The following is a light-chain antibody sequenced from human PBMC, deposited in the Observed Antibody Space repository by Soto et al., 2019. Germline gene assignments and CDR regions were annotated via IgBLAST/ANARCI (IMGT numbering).Light chain of an antibody. CDR2: GPS. CDR1: QSVPKNY. V-gene: IGKV3-20*01. Sequence: EILLTQSPGTLSLSPGERATLSCRASQSVPKNYLAWYQQEPGQAPRLLIYGPSSRATGIPDRFSGSGSGTDVTLTISRLAPEDFAVYYCHQYATSPQTFGQGTKVEIK. J-gene: IGKJ1*01. CDR3: HQYATSPQT.